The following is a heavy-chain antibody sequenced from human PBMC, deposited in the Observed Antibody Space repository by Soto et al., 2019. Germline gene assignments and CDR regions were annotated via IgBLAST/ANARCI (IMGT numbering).Heavy chain of an antibody. CDR3: VRDTLMDV. J-gene: IGHJ6*02. Sequence: EVQLVESVGGLVKPGGSLRLSCAASGSTFSNYNMNWVRQAPGKGQEWVSSISSSSSYIYYADSMRGRFTISRDNARKSLYLQMNSLRAEDTALYYCVRDTLMDVWGHGTTVTVSS. V-gene: IGHV3-21*01. CDR1: GSTFSNYN. CDR2: ISSSSSYI.